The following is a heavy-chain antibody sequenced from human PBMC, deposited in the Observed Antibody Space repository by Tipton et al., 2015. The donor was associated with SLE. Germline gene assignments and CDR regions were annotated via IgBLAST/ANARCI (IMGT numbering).Heavy chain of an antibody. CDR3: ASMDLDGDSGVKPVDY. V-gene: IGHV4-59*11. Sequence: TLSLTCTVSGGSISSHYWSWIRQPPGKGLEWIGYIYYSGSTNYNPSLESRVTISVDTSKNQFSLKLSSVTAADTTVYYCASMDLDGDSGVKPVDYWGQGTLVTVSS. CDR1: GGSISSHY. J-gene: IGHJ4*02. CDR2: IYYSGST. D-gene: IGHD3-22*01.